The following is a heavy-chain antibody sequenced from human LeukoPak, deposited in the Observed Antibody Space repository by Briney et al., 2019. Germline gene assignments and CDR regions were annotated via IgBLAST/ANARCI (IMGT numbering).Heavy chain of an antibody. D-gene: IGHD6-19*01. CDR1: GFTFSSYS. Sequence: GGSLRLSCAASGFTFSSYSMNWVRQAPGKGLEWVSSISSSSSYIYYADSVKGRFTISRDNAKNSLYLQMNSLRAEDTAVYYCAREVSSGWYPFDYWGQGTLVTVSS. CDR3: AREVSSGWYPFDY. V-gene: IGHV3-21*01. CDR2: ISSSSSYI. J-gene: IGHJ4*02.